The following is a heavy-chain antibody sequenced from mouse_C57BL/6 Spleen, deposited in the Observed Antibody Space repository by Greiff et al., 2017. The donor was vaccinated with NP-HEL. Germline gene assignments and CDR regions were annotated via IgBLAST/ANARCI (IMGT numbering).Heavy chain of an antibody. CDR3: ARENDYFDY. CDR1: GYSITSGYD. Sequence: EVQLQQSGPGMVKPSQSLSLTCTVTGYSITSGYDWHWIRHFPGNKLEWMGYISYSGSTNYNPSLKSRISITHDTSKNHFFLKLNSVTTEDTATYYCARENDYFDYWGQGTTLTVSS. CDR2: ISYSGST. J-gene: IGHJ2*01. V-gene: IGHV3-1*01.